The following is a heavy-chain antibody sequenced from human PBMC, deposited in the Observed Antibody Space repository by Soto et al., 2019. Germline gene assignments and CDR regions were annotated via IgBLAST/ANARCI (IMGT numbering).Heavy chain of an antibody. V-gene: IGHV4-4*02. Sequence: SETLSLTCAVSGGSIISSNWWNWVRQPPGKGLEWIGELYHSGSTYYKPSLKSRVAMSVDTSKNQFSLKLTSATAADTAVYYCARRDCSGSTSHFYFSYCGQGVLGTVSS. CDR2: LYHSGST. CDR3: ARRDCSGSTSHFYFSY. J-gene: IGHJ4*02. CDR1: GGSIISSNW. D-gene: IGHD2-21*02.